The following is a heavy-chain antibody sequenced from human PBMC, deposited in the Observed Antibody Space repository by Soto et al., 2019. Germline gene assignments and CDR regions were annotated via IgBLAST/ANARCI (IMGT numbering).Heavy chain of an antibody. D-gene: IGHD3-10*01. J-gene: IGHJ5*02. CDR1: GGSISSYY. Sequence: LSLTCTVPGGSISSYYWSWIRQPPGKGLEWIGYIYYSGSTNYNPSLKSRVTISVDTSKNQFSLKLSSVTAADTAVYYCARGPSRKHYGSGSYYRSWFDPWGQGTLVTVSS. CDR3: ARGPSRKHYGSGSYYRSWFDP. V-gene: IGHV4-59*01. CDR2: IYYSGST.